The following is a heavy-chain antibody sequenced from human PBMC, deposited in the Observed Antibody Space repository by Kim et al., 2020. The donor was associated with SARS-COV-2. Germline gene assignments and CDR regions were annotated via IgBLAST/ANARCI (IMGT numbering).Heavy chain of an antibody. Sequence: DSVKGRFTITSDNAKNSLYLQMNSLRAEDTAVYDCASSQTPLYDFWSGYVYWGQGTLVTVSS. V-gene: IGHV3-21*01. J-gene: IGHJ4*02. CDR3: ASSQTPLYDFWSGYVY. D-gene: IGHD3-3*01.